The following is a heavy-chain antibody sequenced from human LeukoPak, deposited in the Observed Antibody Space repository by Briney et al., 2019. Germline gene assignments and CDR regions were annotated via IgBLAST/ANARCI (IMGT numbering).Heavy chain of an antibody. Sequence: SETLSLTCTVSGGSISSSSYFWGGIRQPPGKGLEGIGSIYYSGSTYYNPSLKSRVTISVDTSKNQFSLKLSSVTAADTAVYYCARRGSYYEYYYMDVWGKGTTGTVSS. D-gene: IGHD1-26*01. J-gene: IGHJ6*03. CDR2: IYYSGST. V-gene: IGHV4-39*01. CDR1: GGSISSSSYF. CDR3: ARRGSYYEYYYMDV.